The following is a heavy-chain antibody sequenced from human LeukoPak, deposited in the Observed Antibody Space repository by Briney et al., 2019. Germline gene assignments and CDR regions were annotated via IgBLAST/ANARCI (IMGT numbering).Heavy chain of an antibody. Sequence: PGGSLRLSCAAPGFTFSSYGMHWVRQAPGKGLEWVAVIWYDGSNKYYADSVKGRFTISRDNSKNTLYLQMNSLRAEDTAVYYCAKDIWYSSGWFDYWGQGTLVTVSS. D-gene: IGHD6-19*01. V-gene: IGHV3-33*06. CDR2: IWYDGSNK. CDR3: AKDIWYSSGWFDY. CDR1: GFTFSSYG. J-gene: IGHJ4*02.